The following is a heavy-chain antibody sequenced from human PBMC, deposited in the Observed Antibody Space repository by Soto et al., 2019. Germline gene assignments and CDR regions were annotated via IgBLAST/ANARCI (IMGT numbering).Heavy chain of an antibody. CDR2: IYYSGST. CDR1: GGSISSYY. V-gene: IGHV4-59*01. CDR3: ARGDYYGDLDY. Sequence: SETLSLTCTVSGGSISSYYWSWIRQPPGKGLEWIGYIYYSGSTNYNPSLKSRVTISVDTSKNQFSLKLSSVTAADTAVYYCARGDYYGDLDYWGQGILVTVSS. D-gene: IGHD4-17*01. J-gene: IGHJ4*02.